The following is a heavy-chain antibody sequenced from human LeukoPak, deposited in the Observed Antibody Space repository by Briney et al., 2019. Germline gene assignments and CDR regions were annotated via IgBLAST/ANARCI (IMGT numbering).Heavy chain of an antibody. D-gene: IGHD2-2*03. CDR1: GFTFSSYA. Sequence: PGGSLRLSCAASGFTFSSYAMYWVRQAPGKGLEWVANIKQDGSEKYYVDSVKGRFTISRDNAKNSLYLQMNSLRAEDTAVYYCASKAGYCSSTSCYSQFDYWGQGTLVTVSS. V-gene: IGHV3-7*01. J-gene: IGHJ4*02. CDR3: ASKAGYCSSTSCYSQFDY. CDR2: IKQDGSEK.